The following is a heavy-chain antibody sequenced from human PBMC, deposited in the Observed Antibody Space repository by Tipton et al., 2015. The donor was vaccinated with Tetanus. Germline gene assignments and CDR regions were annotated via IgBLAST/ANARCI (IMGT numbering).Heavy chain of an antibody. CDR1: GGSVSSGSYY. CDR3: ARERIRLIGEVIFRYFDL. D-gene: IGHD3-3*02. V-gene: IGHV4-61*01. Sequence: TLSLTCTVFGGSVSSGSYYWAWIRQPPGKGLEYIGYILYGASTHYNPSLKSRVTVSADPSQNQFSLKLNSVTAADTAVYYCARERIRLIGEVIFRYFDLWGRGTLVTVSS. J-gene: IGHJ2*01. CDR2: ILYGAST.